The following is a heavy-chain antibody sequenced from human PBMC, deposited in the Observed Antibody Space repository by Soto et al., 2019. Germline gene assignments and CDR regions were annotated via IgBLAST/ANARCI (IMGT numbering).Heavy chain of an antibody. D-gene: IGHD2-2*01. CDR3: ARAGCSSTSCYRTYYYYYGMDV. CDR2: ISSSSSYI. V-gene: IGHV3-21*01. Sequence: GGSLRLSCAASGFTFSSYSMNWVRQAPGKGLEWVSSISSSSSYIYYADSVKGRFTISRDNAKNSLYLQMNSLRAEDTAVYYCARAGCSSTSCYRTYYYYYGMDVWGQGTTVTAP. J-gene: IGHJ6*02. CDR1: GFTFSSYS.